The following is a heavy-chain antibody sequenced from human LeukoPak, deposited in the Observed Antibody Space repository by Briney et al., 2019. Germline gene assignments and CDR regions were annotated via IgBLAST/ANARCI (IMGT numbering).Heavy chain of an antibody. V-gene: IGHV3-21*01. CDR3: ATVTIGRHYDY. D-gene: IGHD1-14*01. Sequence: GGSLRLSCAASGFPFRYCGFNWVRQAPGKGLEWVSSIGPTGTDRYSADSVMARSTISRDNAKNSMYMQMDSLRAEETAVYYCATVTIGRHYDYWGQGTLLTVSS. CDR1: GFPFRYCG. J-gene: IGHJ4*02. CDR2: IGPTGTDR.